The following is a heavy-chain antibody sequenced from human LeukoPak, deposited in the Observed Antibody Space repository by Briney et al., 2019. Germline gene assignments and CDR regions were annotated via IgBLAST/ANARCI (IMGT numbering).Heavy chain of an antibody. J-gene: IGHJ4*02. D-gene: IGHD3-3*01. CDR2: IYHSGST. Sequence: SETLSLTCTVSGYSISSGYYWGWIRQPPGKGLEWIGSIYHSGSTYYNPSLKSRVTISVDTSKNQFSLKLSSVAAADTAVYYCARDFGGEFDYWGQGTLVTVSS. V-gene: IGHV4-38-2*02. CDR3: ARDFGGEFDY. CDR1: GYSISSGYY.